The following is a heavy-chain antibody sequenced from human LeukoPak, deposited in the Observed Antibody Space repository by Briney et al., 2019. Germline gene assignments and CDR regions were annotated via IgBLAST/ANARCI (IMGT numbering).Heavy chain of an antibody. Sequence: GSLRLSCAASGFTFSSYSMNWVRQPPGKGLEWIGEINHSGSTNYNPSLKSRVTISVDTSKNQFSLKLSSVTAADTAVYYCAGLVVVPAAIRGVNWFDPWGQGTLVTVSS. CDR3: AGLVVVPAAIRGVNWFDP. CDR2: INHSGST. CDR1: GFTFSSYS. J-gene: IGHJ5*02. V-gene: IGHV4-34*08. D-gene: IGHD2-2*02.